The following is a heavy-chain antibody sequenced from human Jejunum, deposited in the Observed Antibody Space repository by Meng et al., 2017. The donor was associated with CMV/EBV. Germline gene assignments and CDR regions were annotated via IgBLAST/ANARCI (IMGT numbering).Heavy chain of an antibody. CDR1: TCKNYA. J-gene: IGHJ4*02. CDR3: ARDGDYCTNGVCYFDY. CDR2: ISYDGIPI. D-gene: IGHD2-8*01. Sequence: TCKNYAMHWVRQAPGEGLEWVAVISYDGIPISYLDSVKGRFTISRDNSKNTLYLQMNGLRSEDTAVYYCARDGDYCTNGVCYFDYWGQGTPVTVSS. V-gene: IGHV3-30-3*01.